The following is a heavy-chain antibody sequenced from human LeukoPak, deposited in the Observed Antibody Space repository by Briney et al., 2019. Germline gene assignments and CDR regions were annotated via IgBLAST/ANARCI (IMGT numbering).Heavy chain of an antibody. D-gene: IGHD1-26*01. CDR1: GFTFSSYA. Sequence: GGSLRLSCAASGFTFSSYAMHWVRQAPGKGLEWVSAISGSGGSTYYADSVKGRFTISRDNSKNTLSLQMDSLRAEDTAVYYCAKDFMGLSRFDSWGQGTLVTVSS. J-gene: IGHJ4*02. CDR3: AKDFMGLSRFDS. CDR2: ISGSGGST. V-gene: IGHV3-23*01.